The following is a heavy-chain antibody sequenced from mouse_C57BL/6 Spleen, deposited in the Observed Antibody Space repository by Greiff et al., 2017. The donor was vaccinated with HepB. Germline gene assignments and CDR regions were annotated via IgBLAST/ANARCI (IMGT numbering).Heavy chain of an antibody. V-gene: IGHV1-50*01. CDR3: ARDYYGSSPLGY. Sequence: VQLQQPGAELVKPGASVKLSCKASGYTFTSYWMQWVKQRPGQGLEWIGEIDPSDSYTNYNQKFKGKATLTVDTSSSTAYMQLSSLTSEDSAVYYCARDYYGSSPLGYWGQGTTLTVSS. CDR2: IDPSDSYT. J-gene: IGHJ2*01. D-gene: IGHD1-1*01. CDR1: GYTFTSYW.